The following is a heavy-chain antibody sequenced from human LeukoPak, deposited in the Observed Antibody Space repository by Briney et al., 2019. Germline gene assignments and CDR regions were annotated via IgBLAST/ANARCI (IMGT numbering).Heavy chain of an antibody. D-gene: IGHD2-8*01. J-gene: IGHJ4*02. Sequence: GGSLRLSCAASGFTFSSYAMHWVRQAPGKGLEWVAVISYDGSNKYYADSVKGRFTISRDNSKNTLYLQMNSLRAEDTAVYYCAGPYAAVEYWGQGTLVTVSS. V-gene: IGHV3-30-3*01. CDR2: ISYDGSNK. CDR3: AGPYAAVEY. CDR1: GFTFSSYA.